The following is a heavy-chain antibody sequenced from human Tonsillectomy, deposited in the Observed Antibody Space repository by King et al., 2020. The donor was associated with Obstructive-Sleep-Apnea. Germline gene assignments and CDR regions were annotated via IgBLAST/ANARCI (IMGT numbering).Heavy chain of an antibody. CDR1: GFSFSSYG. D-gene: IGHD6-19*01. J-gene: IGHJ4*02. CDR2: IRYDGSNK. Sequence: VQLVESGGGVVQPGRSLRLSCSASGFSFSSYGMHWVRQAPVKGLEWVAFIRYDGSNKYSVDSVKGRFIITRDNSKNTLYLQMNRLRPEATAVYYWSKAHSGCEGGVLDYWGLGTLVTVPS. CDR3: SKAHSGCEGGVLDY. V-gene: IGHV3-30*02.